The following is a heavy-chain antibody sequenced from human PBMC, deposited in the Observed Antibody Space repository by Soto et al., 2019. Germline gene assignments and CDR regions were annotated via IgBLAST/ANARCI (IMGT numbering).Heavy chain of an antibody. V-gene: IGHV3-23*01. Sequence: GGSLRLSCAASGFTFRSYAMSWVRQAPGKGLEWVSAISGSGGSTYYADSVKGRFTISRDNSKNTLYLQMNSLRAEDTAVYYCAKKPNYYDSSGYYYGPFDYWGQGTLVTVSS. J-gene: IGHJ4*02. D-gene: IGHD3-22*01. CDR3: AKKPNYYDSSGYYYGPFDY. CDR2: ISGSGGST. CDR1: GFTFRSYA.